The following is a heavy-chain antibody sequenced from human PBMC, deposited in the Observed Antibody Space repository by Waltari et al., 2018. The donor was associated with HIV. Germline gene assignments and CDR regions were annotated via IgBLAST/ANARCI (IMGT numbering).Heavy chain of an antibody. D-gene: IGHD2-15*01. J-gene: IGHJ4*02. Sequence: QVQLQQWGAGLLKPSETLSLTCAVYGGSFSGYYWSWIRQHPGKGLEWIGEINHSGSTNYNPSLKSRVTISVDTSKNQFSLKLSSVTAADTAVYYCARGSRLDIVVVVAAPYFDYWGQGTLVTVSS. CDR2: INHSGST. V-gene: IGHV4-34*01. CDR1: GGSFSGYY. CDR3: ARGSRLDIVVVVAAPYFDY.